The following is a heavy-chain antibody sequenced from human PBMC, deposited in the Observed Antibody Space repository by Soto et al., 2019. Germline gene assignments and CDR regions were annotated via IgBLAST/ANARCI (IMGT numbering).Heavy chain of an antibody. V-gene: IGHV3-23*01. CDR3: AKAPAAMLGLGYQYNYMDV. J-gene: IGHJ6*03. CDR1: GFTFSSYA. D-gene: IGHD2-2*01. Sequence: GGSLRLSCAASGFTFSSYAISWVRQAPGKGLEWVSAISGSGGSTYYADSVKGRFTISRDNSKNTVYVQMNSLRAEDTAVYYCAKAPAAMLGLGYQYNYMDVWGKGTTVTVSS. CDR2: ISGSGGST.